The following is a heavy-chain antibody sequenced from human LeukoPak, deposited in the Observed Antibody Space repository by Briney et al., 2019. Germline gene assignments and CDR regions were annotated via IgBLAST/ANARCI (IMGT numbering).Heavy chain of an antibody. Sequence: SETLSLTCTVSGFSISSGYYWAWIRQPPGKGLEWIGSVYHTGGTYYNPSLKSRVTISVDTSKNQFSLRLSSVTAADTAVYYCARDPGSPISGTSSFDSWGQGTLVSVSS. J-gene: IGHJ4*02. D-gene: IGHD1-7*01. CDR2: VYHTGGT. CDR1: GFSISSGYY. V-gene: IGHV4-38-2*02. CDR3: ARDPGSPISGTSSFDS.